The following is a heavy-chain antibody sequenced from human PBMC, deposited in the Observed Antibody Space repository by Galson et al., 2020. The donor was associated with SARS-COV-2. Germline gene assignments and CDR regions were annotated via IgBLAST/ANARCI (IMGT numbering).Heavy chain of an antibody. CDR3: AKDMDYGYYYYGMVV. V-gene: IGHV3-23*01. CDR2: ISGSGGST. Sequence: GESLKISCAASGFTFSSYAMSWVRQAPGKGLEWVSAISGSGGSTYYADPVKGRFTISRDNSKNTLYLQMNSLRAEDTAVYYCAKDMDYGYYYYGMVVWGQGTTVTVSS. D-gene: IGHD4-17*01. CDR1: GFTFSSYA. J-gene: IGHJ6*02.